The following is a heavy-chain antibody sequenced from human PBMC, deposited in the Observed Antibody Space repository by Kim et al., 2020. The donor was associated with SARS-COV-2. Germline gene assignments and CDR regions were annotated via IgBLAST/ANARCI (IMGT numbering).Heavy chain of an antibody. CDR2: IYPGDSDT. J-gene: IGHJ5*02. D-gene: IGHD6-6*01. V-gene: IGHV5-51*01. CDR1: GYSFTSYW. Sequence: GESLKISCKGSGYSFTSYWIGWVRQMPGKGLEWMGIIYPGDSDTRYSPSFQGQVTISADKSISTAYLQWSSLKASDTAMYYCARLGYIAARPWWFDPWGQGTLVTVSS. CDR3: ARLGYIAARPWWFDP.